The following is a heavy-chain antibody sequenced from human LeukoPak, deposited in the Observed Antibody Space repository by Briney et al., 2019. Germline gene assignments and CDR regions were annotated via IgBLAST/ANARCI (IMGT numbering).Heavy chain of an antibody. D-gene: IGHD3-3*02. CDR3: ARDLSD. Sequence: GGSLRLSCAASGFTFSSYAMHWVRQAPGKGLEWVAVISYDGSNKYYADSVKGRFTISRDNSKNTLYLQMNSLRAEDTAVYYCARDLSDWGQGTLVTVSS. V-gene: IGHV3-30*14. CDR2: ISYDGSNK. CDR1: GFTFSSYA. J-gene: IGHJ4*02.